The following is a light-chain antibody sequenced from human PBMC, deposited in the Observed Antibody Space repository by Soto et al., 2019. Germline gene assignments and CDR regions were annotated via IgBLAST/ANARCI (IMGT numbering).Light chain of an antibody. J-gene: IGKJ1*01. CDR3: LQTYSTPWT. Sequence: DTQMTQSPSSLSASVGDRVTIRCRASLSIADRLNWYQQKPGKAPKLLIYTTSTLQTGVPSRFSGSGSVTDFSLTISSLQPEDSATYFCLQTYSTPWTFGQGTKVDIK. CDR1: LSIADR. V-gene: IGKV1-39*01. CDR2: TTS.